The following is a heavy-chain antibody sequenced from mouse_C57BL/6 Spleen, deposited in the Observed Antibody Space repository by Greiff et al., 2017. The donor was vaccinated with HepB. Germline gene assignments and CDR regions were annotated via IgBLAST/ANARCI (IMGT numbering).Heavy chain of an antibody. CDR3: SRSGRTVVARYYYAMDY. CDR2: IYPGSGST. Sequence: QVQLQQPGAELVKPGASVKMSSKASGYTFTSYWITWVKQRPGQGLEWIGDIYPGSGSTNYNEKFKSKATLTVATSSSTAYMQLRSLTSEDSAVYYCSRSGRTVVARYYYAMDYWGQGTSVIVSS. D-gene: IGHD1-1*01. J-gene: IGHJ4*01. V-gene: IGHV1-55*01. CDR1: GYTFTSYW.